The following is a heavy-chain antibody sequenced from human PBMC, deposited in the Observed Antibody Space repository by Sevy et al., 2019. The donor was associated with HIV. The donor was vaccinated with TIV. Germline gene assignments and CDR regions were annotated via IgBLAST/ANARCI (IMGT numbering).Heavy chain of an antibody. CDR3: ATDGKGATPYFDY. J-gene: IGHJ4*02. Sequence: ASVKVSCKVSGYTLTELSMHWVRQAPGKGLEWMGGFDPEDGETIYAQKFQGRVTTTEDTSTDTAYMELSSLRSEDTAVYYCATDGKGATPYFDYWGQGTLVTVSS. CDR1: GYTLTELS. CDR2: FDPEDGET. D-gene: IGHD1-26*01. V-gene: IGHV1-24*01.